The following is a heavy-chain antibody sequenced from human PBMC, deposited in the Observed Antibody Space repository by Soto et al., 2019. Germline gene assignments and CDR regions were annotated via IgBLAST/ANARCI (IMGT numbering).Heavy chain of an antibody. CDR1: AGSISRYY. CDR3: ARTFVEGILTGYYPFDY. D-gene: IGHD3-9*01. V-gene: IGHV4-59*01. Sequence: SETLSLTCTVSAGSISRYYYSWFRQPQGKGLEWIGYIYYSGSTNYNPSLKSRVTISVDTSKNQFSLKLSSVTAADTAVYYCARTFVEGILTGYYPFDYSGQGTPVTVS. CDR2: IYYSGST. J-gene: IGHJ4*02.